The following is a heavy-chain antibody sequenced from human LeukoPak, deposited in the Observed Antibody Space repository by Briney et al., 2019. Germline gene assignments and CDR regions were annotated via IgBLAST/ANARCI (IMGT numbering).Heavy chain of an antibody. CDR1: GYTFTGYY. J-gene: IGHJ6*02. CDR3: ARTIRHGAGVYYYYYGMDV. CDR2: INPNSGGT. Sequence: ASVKVSCKAFGYTFTGYYMHWVRQAPGQGLEWMGWINPNSGGTNYAQKFQGRVTMTRDTSISTAYMELSRLRSDDTAVYYCARTIRHGAGVYYYYYGMDVWGQGTTVTVSS. V-gene: IGHV1-2*02. D-gene: IGHD1-26*01.